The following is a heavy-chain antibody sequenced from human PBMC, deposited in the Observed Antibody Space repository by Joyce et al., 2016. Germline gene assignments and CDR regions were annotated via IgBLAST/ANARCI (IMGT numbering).Heavy chain of an antibody. CDR1: GFSLSTSGVG. CDR2: IYWDDNK. D-gene: IGHD5-12*01. Sequence: QVTLKESGPTLVKPTQTLTLTCTFSGFSLSTSGVGVGWIRQPPGKAREWLALIYWDDNKRYSSSLKSRLTITKDTSKNQVILTMTNMSPVDTATYYCAHALATDRYYGMDVWGQGTTVTVSS. V-gene: IGHV2-5*02. J-gene: IGHJ6*02. CDR3: AHALATDRYYGMDV.